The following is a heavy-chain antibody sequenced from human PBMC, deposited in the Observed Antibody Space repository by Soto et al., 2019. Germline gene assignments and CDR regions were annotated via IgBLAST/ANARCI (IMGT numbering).Heavy chain of an antibody. V-gene: IGHV3-23*01. D-gene: IGHD3-3*01. CDR1: GFTFSSYA. Sequence: PGGSLRLSCAASGFTFSSYAMSWVRQAPGKGLEWVSAISASGGSTYYADSVKGRFTISRDNSKNTLYLQMNSLRAEDTAVYYCAKGTERITIFGVVIHYYYGMDVWGQGTTVTVSS. CDR3: AKGTERITIFGVVIHYYYGMDV. CDR2: ISASGGST. J-gene: IGHJ6*02.